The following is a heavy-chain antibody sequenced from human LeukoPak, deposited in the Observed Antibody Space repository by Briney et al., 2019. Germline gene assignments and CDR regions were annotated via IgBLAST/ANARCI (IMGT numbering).Heavy chain of an antibody. Sequence: GGSLRLSCAASGFTFSSYGMHWVRQTPGKGLEWVAFIRYDGSNKYYADSVKGRFTIPRDNSKNTLYLQMNSLRAEDTAVYYCARDPPYYYDSSGYEDYWGQGTLVTVSS. D-gene: IGHD3-22*01. CDR3: ARDPPYYYDSSGYEDY. CDR1: GFTFSSYG. J-gene: IGHJ4*02. CDR2: IRYDGSNK. V-gene: IGHV3-30*02.